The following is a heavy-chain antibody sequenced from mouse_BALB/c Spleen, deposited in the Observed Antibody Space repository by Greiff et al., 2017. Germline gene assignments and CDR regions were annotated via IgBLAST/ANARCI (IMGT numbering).Heavy chain of an antibody. CDR1: GFTFSSFG. V-gene: IGHV5-17*02. D-gene: IGHD4-1*01. J-gene: IGHJ2*01. Sequence: EVKVVESGGGLVQPGGSRKLSCAASGFTFSSFGMHWVRQAPEKGLEWVAYISSGSSTIYYADTVKGRFTISRDNPKNTLFLQMTSLRSEDTAMYYCARSGKSTGTYDYWGQGTTLTVSS. CDR2: ISSGSSTI. CDR3: ARSGKSTGTYDY.